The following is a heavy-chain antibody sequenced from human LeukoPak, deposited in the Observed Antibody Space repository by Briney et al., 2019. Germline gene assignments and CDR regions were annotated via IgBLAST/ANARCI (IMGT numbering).Heavy chain of an antibody. D-gene: IGHD6-6*01. Sequence: GASVKVSCKASGYTFTSYGISWVRQAPGQGLEWMGGIIPIFGTANYAQKFQGRVTITTDESTSTAYMELSSLRSEDTAVYYCARGSIAARPGEDWGQGTLVTVSS. CDR3: ARGSIAARPGED. J-gene: IGHJ4*02. CDR2: IIPIFGTA. CDR1: GYTFTSYG. V-gene: IGHV1-69*05.